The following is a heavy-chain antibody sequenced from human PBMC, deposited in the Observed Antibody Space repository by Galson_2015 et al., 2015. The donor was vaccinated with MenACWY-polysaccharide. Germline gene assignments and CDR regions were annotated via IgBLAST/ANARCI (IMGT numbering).Heavy chain of an antibody. CDR3: ARDTGGSRTGDWSFDL. Sequence: SLRLSCAASGFSFRSYWMRWVRQAPGKGLEWVADIKQDGSEEYYVDSVKGRFAISRDNARNSLYLQMNSLRAEDTAVYFCARDTGGSRTGDWSFDLWCRGSQVTVSS. CDR2: IKQDGSEE. V-gene: IGHV3-7*01. CDR1: GFSFRSYW. J-gene: IGHJ2*01. D-gene: IGHD1-14*01.